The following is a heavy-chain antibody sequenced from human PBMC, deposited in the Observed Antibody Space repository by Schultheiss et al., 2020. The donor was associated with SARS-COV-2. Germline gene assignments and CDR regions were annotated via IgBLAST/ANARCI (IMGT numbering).Heavy chain of an antibody. CDR1: GGSFSGYY. Sequence: SETLSLTCAVYGGSFSGYYWSWIRQPPGKGLEWIGEINHSGSTNYNPSLKSRVTISVDKSKNQFSLKLSSVTAADTAVYYCARRRAIVVVVAATRGGMDVWGQGTTVTVSS. V-gene: IGHV4-34*01. CDR3: ARRRAIVVVVAATRGGMDV. J-gene: IGHJ6*02. CDR2: INHSGST. D-gene: IGHD2-15*01.